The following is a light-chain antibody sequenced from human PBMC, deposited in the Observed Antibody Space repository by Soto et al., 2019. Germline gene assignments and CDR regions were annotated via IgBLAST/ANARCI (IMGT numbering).Light chain of an antibody. V-gene: IGKV1-39*01. CDR1: QSISSY. Sequence: DIQMTQSPASLSVFVGDRVTITCRASQSISSYLQCYQQKPGKAPKVLIYAASSLQSGVPSRFSGHGSGTDFTLTISSQQPEDFATYYGQQSYTIPISFGQGTLLEI. CDR2: AAS. CDR3: QQSYTIPIS. J-gene: IGKJ5*01.